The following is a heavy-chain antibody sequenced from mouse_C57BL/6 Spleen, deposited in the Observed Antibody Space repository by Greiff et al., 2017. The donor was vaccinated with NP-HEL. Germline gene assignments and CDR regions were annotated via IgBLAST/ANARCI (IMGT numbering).Heavy chain of an antibody. CDR3: TTNYYGSSYWYFDV. J-gene: IGHJ1*03. CDR1: GFNIKDYY. Sequence: EVKVVESGAELVRPGASVKLSCTASGFNIKDYYMHWVKQRPEQGLEWIGRIDPEDGDTEYAPKFQGKATMTADTSSNTAYLQLSSLTSEDTAVYYGTTNYYGSSYWYFDVWGTGTTVTVSS. CDR2: IDPEDGDT. V-gene: IGHV14-1*01. D-gene: IGHD1-1*01.